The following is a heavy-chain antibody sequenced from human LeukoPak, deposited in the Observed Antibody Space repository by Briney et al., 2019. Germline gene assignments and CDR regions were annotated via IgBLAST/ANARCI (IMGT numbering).Heavy chain of an antibody. CDR2: ISSGSSTI. CDR1: GFSFSSYS. V-gene: IGHV3-48*01. CDR3: ASDCSGGSLRY. J-gene: IGHJ4*02. Sequence: GGSLRLSCAASGFSFSSYSMNWVRQAPGKGLEWISYISSGSSTIFYADSAKGRFTISRDNAKNSLYLQMNSLRAEDTAVYYCASDCSGGSLRYWGQGTLVTVSS. D-gene: IGHD2-15*01.